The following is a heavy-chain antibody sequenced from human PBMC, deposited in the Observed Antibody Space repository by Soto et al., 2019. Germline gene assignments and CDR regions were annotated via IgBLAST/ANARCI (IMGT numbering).Heavy chain of an antibody. V-gene: IGHV3-21*01. J-gene: IGHJ6*02. D-gene: IGHD6-19*01. CDR3: ASIPRVSSGPKDGFYYGMDV. CDR2: ISSSSSYI. CDR1: GFTFSSYS. Sequence: GGSLRLSCAASGFTFSSYSMNWVRQAPGKGLEWVSSISSSSSYIYYADSVQGRFTISRDNAKNSLYLQMNSLRAEDTAVYYCASIPRVSSGPKDGFYYGMDVWGQGTTVTVSS.